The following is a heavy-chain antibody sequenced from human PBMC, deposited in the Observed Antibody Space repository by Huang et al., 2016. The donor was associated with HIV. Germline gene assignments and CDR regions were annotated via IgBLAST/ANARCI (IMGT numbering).Heavy chain of an antibody. D-gene: IGHD3-3*01. Sequence: QVRLHQWGAGLLKPSETLSLKCAVYGGSFNDYFWTWIRHSPGRGLEWIGDIDHRGRSTHNPSLRSRVALPIETSKSKFYPNLTSVTAAETGVYYCARPHMKLTPSDSSWSFFDSWGQGSMVIVSS. V-gene: IGHV4-34*01. CDR3: ARPHMKLTPSDSSWSFFDS. CDR2: IDHRGRS. J-gene: IGHJ4*02. CDR1: GGSFNDYF.